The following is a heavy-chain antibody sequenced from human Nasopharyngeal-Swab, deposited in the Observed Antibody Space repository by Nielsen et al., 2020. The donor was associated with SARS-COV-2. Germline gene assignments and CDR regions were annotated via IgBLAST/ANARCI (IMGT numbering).Heavy chain of an antibody. CDR1: GFTFDDYT. Sequence: SLKISCAASGFTFDDYTMHWVRQAPGKGLEWVSGISWNSGSITYADSVKGRFTISRDNAKNFLYLQMNSLRAEDTALYYCAKGGRIATIEDFWGQGTMVTVSS. CDR3: AKGGRIATIEDF. J-gene: IGHJ3*01. D-gene: IGHD5-12*01. V-gene: IGHV3-9*01. CDR2: ISWNSGSI.